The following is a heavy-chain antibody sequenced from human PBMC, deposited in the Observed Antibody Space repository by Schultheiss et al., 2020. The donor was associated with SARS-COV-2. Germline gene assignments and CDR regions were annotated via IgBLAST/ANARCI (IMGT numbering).Heavy chain of an antibody. CDR1: GGSISSYY. CDR2: ICHNGGA. J-gene: IGHJ5*02. D-gene: IGHD3-10*01. V-gene: IGHV4-59*01. Sequence: SETLSLTCTVSGGSISSYYWSWIRQPPGKGLEWIGYICHNGGAKYNASLKSRVTISLDTATNQFSLRVSSVTAADTAVYYCARAGGDWFDPWGQGTLVTVSS. CDR3: ARAGGDWFDP.